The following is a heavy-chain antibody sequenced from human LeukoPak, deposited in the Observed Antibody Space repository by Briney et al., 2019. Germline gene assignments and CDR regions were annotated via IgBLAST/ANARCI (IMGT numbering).Heavy chain of an antibody. V-gene: IGHV3-33*01. CDR3: ARRYYYDRLPLDY. CDR1: GFTFSSYG. Sequence: GRSLRLSCAASGFTFSSYGMHWVRQAPGKGLEWVAVIWYDGSNKYYADSVKGRFTISRDNSKNTLYLQMNSLRAEDTAVYYCARRYYYDRLPLDYWGQGTLVTVSS. CDR2: IWYDGSNK. J-gene: IGHJ4*02. D-gene: IGHD3-22*01.